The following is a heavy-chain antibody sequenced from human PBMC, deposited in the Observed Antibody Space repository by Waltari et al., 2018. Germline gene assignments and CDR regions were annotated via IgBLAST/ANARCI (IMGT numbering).Heavy chain of an antibody. D-gene: IGHD3-10*01. J-gene: IGHJ4*02. CDR3: ARDRGAADYIDY. V-gene: IGHV4-38-2*02. CDR1: AYRISSGFY. Sequence: QVQLQESGPGLVKPSETMSLTCVVYAYRISSGFYGGWIRQHPRQGLEWIWSIYHSGNTYIHPSLKRRVTLSVDTSKNQFSLKQISVTAADTAVYYCARDRGAADYIDYWGQGTLVTVSS. CDR2: IYHSGNT.